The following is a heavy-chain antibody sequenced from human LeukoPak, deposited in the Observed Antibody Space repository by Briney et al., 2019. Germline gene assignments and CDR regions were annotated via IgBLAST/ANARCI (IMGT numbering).Heavy chain of an antibody. J-gene: IGHJ4*02. CDR2: VKSKTDGETT. CDR3: VTRISGVAY. D-gene: IGHD1-26*01. V-gene: IGHV3-15*01. Sequence: GGSLRLSCAASGFSVSSNYMSWVRQAPGKGLEWVGRVKSKTDGETTDYTAPVKGRFIVSRDDSKNTLFLEMNSLKTEDTAVYFCVTRISGVAYWGQGTLVTVSS. CDR1: GFSVSSNY.